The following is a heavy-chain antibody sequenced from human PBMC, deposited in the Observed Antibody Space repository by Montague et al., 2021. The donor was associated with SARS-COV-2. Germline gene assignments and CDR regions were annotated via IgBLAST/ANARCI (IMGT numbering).Heavy chain of an antibody. CDR1: GGSFDGDNFF. V-gene: IGHV4-39*01. Sequence: SDTLSLTCSVSGGSFDGDNFFWGWIRQPPGKRLEWIGVISNGGRTFDNPSLKSRVTISVHTSRNQLSLNVKSVTAADTAVYYCARHRRYDVVTYYPDFWGQGILVTVSS. CDR3: ARHRRYDVVTYYPDF. J-gene: IGHJ4*02. CDR2: ISNGGRT. D-gene: IGHD3-9*01.